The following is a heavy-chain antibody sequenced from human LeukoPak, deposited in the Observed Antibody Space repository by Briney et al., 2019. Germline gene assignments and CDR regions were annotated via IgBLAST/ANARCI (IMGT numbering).Heavy chain of an antibody. J-gene: IGHJ3*02. V-gene: IGHV4-39*01. CDR3: ARHGRITMIVGHAFDI. Sequence: PSETLSLTCTVSGGSISSSSYYWGWIRQPPGKGLEWIGSIYYSGSTYYNPSLKSRVTISVDTSKNQFSLKLSSVTAADTAVYYCARHGRITMIVGHAFDIWGQGTMVTVSS. CDR1: GGSISSSSYY. CDR2: IYYSGST. D-gene: IGHD3-22*01.